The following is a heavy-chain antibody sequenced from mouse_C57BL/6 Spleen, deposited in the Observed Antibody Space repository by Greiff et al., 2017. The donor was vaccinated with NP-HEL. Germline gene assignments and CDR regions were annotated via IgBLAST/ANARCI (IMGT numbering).Heavy chain of an antibody. CDR1: GYSFTGYY. CDR2: INPSTGGT. J-gene: IGHJ2*01. CDR3: ARGGGTHFDY. V-gene: IGHV1-42*01. D-gene: IGHD4-1*01. Sequence: EVQLVESGPELVKPGASVKISCKASGYSFTGYYMNWVKQSPEKSLEWIGEINPSTGGTTYNQKFKAKATLTVDKSSSTAYMQLKSLTSEDSAVYYCARGGGTHFDYWGQGTTLTVSS.